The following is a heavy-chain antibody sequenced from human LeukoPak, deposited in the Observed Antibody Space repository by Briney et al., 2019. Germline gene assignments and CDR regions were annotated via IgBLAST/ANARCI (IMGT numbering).Heavy chain of an antibody. CDR2: INPNSGGT. J-gene: IGHJ4*02. D-gene: IGHD3-22*01. Sequence: ASVKVSCKASGYTFTGYYMHWVRQAPGQGLEWMGWINPNSGGTNYAQKFQGRVTMTRDTSISTTYMELSRLRSDDTAVYYCAWDSSGYYYFDYWGQGTLVTVSS. CDR3: AWDSSGYYYFDY. CDR1: GYTFTGYY. V-gene: IGHV1-2*02.